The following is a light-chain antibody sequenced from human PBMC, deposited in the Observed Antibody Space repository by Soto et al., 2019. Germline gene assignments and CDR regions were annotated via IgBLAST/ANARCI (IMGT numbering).Light chain of an antibody. CDR3: SSYAGSNNPGYV. V-gene: IGLV2-8*01. J-gene: IGLJ1*01. Sequence: QSALTQPPSASGSPGQSVTISCTGTSSDVGGYNYVSWYQQHPGKAPKLMIYEFSKRPSGVPDLFSGSKSGNTASLTVSGLQAEDEADYYCSSYAGSNNPGYVFGTATKVTVL. CDR1: SSDVGGYNY. CDR2: EFS.